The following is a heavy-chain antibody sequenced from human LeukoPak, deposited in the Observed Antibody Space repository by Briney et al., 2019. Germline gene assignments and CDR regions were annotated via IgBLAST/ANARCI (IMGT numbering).Heavy chain of an antibody. Sequence: SQTLSLTCAVSGGSISSGGYSWSWIRQPPGKGLEWIGYIYHSGSTYCNPSLKSRVTISVDRSKNQFSLKLSSVTAADTAVYYCARVGYCSGGSCYRDYWYFDLWGRGTLVTVSS. J-gene: IGHJ2*01. CDR3: ARVGYCSGGSCYRDYWYFDL. D-gene: IGHD2-15*01. CDR2: IYHSGST. V-gene: IGHV4-30-2*01. CDR1: GGSISSGGYS.